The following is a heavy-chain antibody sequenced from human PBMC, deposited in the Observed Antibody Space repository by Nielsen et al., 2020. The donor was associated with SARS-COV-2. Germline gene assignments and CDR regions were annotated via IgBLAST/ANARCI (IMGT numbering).Heavy chain of an antibody. D-gene: IGHD4-11*01. CDR3: ARGSQGQQLNYYMDV. V-gene: IGHV1-18*01. CDR2: INAYNGNA. CDR1: GYTFTSYG. J-gene: IGHJ6*03. Sequence: ASVKVPCKASGYTFTSYGISWVRQAPGQGLEWMGWINAYNGNAKYAQKLQGRVTMTTDTPTSTAYMEVRSLRADDTAVYYCARGSQGQQLNYYMDVWGKGTTVTVSS.